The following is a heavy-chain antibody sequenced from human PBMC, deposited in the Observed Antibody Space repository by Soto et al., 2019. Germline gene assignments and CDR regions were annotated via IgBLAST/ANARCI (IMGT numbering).Heavy chain of an antibody. CDR3: ASHDYDFWSGYYSGAFDI. J-gene: IGHJ3*02. V-gene: IGHV1-69*02. CDR2: IIPILGIA. Sequence: ASVKVSCKASGGTFSSYTISWVRQAPGQGLEWMGRIIPILGIANYAQKFQGRVTITADKSTSTAYMELSSLRSEDTAVYYCASHDYDFWSGYYSGAFDIWGQGTMVTV. D-gene: IGHD3-3*01. CDR1: GGTFSSYT.